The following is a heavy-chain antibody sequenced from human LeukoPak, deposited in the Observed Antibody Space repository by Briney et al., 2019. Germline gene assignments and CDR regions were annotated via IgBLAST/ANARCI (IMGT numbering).Heavy chain of an antibody. D-gene: IGHD4-17*01. J-gene: IGHJ2*01. Sequence: PSETLSLTCTVSGGSISSSYWSWIRQPPGKGLEWIGYIYYSGSTNYNPSLKSRVTISVDTSKNQFSLKLSSVTAADTAVYYCARHDYGDYAYWYFDLWGRGTLVTVSS. CDR3: ARHDYGDYAYWYFDL. CDR1: GGSISSSY. CDR2: IYYSGST. V-gene: IGHV4-59*08.